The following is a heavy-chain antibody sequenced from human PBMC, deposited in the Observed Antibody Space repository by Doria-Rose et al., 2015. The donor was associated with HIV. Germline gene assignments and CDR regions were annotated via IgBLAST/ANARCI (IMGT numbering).Heavy chain of an antibody. CDR3: ARIKSSRWYHKYYFDF. CDR2: IFADDER. V-gene: IGHV2-26*01. Sequence: QVQFVQFGPVLAKPTETLTLTCTVSGVSLSSPGMGVSWIRQPPGKALEWLANIFADDERSYTTSLKSRLTISRGTSKSQVVLTMTDMDPVDTATYYCARIKSSRWYHKYYFDFWGQGTLVIVSA. CDR1: GVSLSSPGMG. J-gene: IGHJ4*02. D-gene: IGHD6-13*01.